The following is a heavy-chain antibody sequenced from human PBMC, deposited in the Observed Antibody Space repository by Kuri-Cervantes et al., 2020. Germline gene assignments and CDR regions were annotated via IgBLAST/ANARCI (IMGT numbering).Heavy chain of an antibody. D-gene: IGHD4-23*01. J-gene: IGHJ4*02. Sequence: GGSLRLSCAASGFTFSSYGTHWVRQAPGKGLEWVAVISYDGSNKYYADSVKGRFTISRDNSKNTLYLQMNSLRAEDTAVYYCARMIRTTVVTRDYWGQGTLVTVSS. V-gene: IGHV3-30*03. CDR1: GFTFSSYG. CDR3: ARMIRTTVVTRDY. CDR2: ISYDGSNK.